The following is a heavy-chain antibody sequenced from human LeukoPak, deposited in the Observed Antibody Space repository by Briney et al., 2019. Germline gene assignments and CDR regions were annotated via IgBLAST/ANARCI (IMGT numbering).Heavy chain of an antibody. CDR3: ARPLYSSGSSPLTY. CDR2: IYYSGST. V-gene: IGHV4-39*07. CDR1: GGSISSSSYY. D-gene: IGHD6-19*01. Sequence: SETLSLTCTVSGGSISSSSYYWGWIRQPPGKGLEWIGSIYYSGSTYYNPSLKSRVTISVDTSKNQFSLKLSSVTAADTAVYYCARPLYSSGSSPLTYWGQGTLVTVSS. J-gene: IGHJ4*02.